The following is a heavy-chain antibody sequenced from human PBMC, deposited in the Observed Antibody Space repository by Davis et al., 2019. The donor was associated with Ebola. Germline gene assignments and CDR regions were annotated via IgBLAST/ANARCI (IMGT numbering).Heavy chain of an antibody. V-gene: IGHV1-18*01. D-gene: IGHD6-13*01. CDR1: GYTFTSYG. CDR3: ARGRGIAAAGPIDY. J-gene: IGHJ4*02. Sequence: AASVKVSCKASGYTFTSYGISWVRQAPGQGLEWMGWISAYNGNTNYAQKLQGRVTLTTDTSTSTAYMELRSLRSDDTAVYYCARGRGIAAAGPIDYWGQGTLVTVSS. CDR2: ISAYNGNT.